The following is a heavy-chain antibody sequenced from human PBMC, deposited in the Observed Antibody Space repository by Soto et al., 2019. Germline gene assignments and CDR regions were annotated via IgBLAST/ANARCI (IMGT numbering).Heavy chain of an antibody. CDR1: GGSFSGYY. D-gene: IGHD1-7*01. Sequence: PSETLSLTCAVYGGSFSGYYWSWIRQPPGKGLEWIGEINHSGSTNYNPSLKSRVTISVDTSKNQFSLKLSSVTAADTAVYYCASSRARITGTTGNYFDYWGQGTLVTVS. V-gene: IGHV4-34*01. CDR3: ASSRARITGTTGNYFDY. CDR2: INHSGST. J-gene: IGHJ4*02.